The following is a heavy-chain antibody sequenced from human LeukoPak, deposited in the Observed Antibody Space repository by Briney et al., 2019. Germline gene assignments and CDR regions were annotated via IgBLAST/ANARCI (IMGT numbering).Heavy chain of an antibody. CDR2: IWYDGSNK. V-gene: IGHV3-33*01. J-gene: IGHJ4*02. CDR1: GFTFSSYG. CDR3: ARDEVLWDYYDSSGYYVY. D-gene: IGHD3-22*01. Sequence: GGSPRLSCAASGFTFSSYGMHWVRQAPGKGLEWVAVIWYDGSNKYYADSVKGRFTISRDNSKNTLYLQMNSLRAEDTAVYYCARDEVLWDYYDSSGYYVYWGQGTLVTVSS.